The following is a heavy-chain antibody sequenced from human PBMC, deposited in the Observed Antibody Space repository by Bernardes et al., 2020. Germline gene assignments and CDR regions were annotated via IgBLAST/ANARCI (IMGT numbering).Heavy chain of an antibody. J-gene: IGHJ4*02. D-gene: IGHD1-20*01. CDR1: GFTFSSYG. CDR3: ARGNWNLDY. Sequence: GWSLIRSCAASGFTFSSYGMHWVRQAPGQGLEWVAVIWYDGSNKYYADSVKGRFTISRDNSKNTLYLQMNSLRAEDTAVYYCARGNWNLDYWGQGTLVTVSS. CDR2: IWYDGSNK. V-gene: IGHV3-33*01.